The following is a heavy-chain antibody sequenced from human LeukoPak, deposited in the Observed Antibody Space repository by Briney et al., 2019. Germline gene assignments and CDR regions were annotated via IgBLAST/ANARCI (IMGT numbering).Heavy chain of an antibody. CDR1: GYTFTGYY. Sequence: GASVKVSCKASGYTFTGYYMHWVRQAPGQGLEWMGGIIPIFGTANYAQKFQGRVTITADESTSTAYMELSSLRSEDTAVYYCARDSGCSGGSCYSEPLTGYYGMDVWGKGTTVTVSS. CDR2: IIPIFGTA. V-gene: IGHV1-69*13. CDR3: ARDSGCSGGSCYSEPLTGYYGMDV. D-gene: IGHD2-15*01. J-gene: IGHJ6*04.